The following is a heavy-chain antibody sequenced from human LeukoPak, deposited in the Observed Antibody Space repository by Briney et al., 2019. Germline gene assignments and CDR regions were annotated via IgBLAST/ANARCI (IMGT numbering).Heavy chain of an antibody. V-gene: IGHV1-2*02. CDR1: GYTFTAYY. CDR3: ARGASGVYTVTTSWFDP. CDR2: INPNSGGT. D-gene: IGHD4-17*01. J-gene: IGHJ5*02. Sequence: ASVTVSCKASGYTFTAYYMHWVRQAAGQGLEWMGWINPNSGGTNYAQKFQGRVTMTRDTSISTAYMELSRLRSDDTAVYYCARGASGVYTVTTSWFDPWGQGTLVTVSS.